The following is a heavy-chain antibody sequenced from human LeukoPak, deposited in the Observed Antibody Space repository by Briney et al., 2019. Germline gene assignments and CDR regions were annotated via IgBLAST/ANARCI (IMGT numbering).Heavy chain of an antibody. CDR1: GGSISSYY. J-gene: IGHJ5*02. CDR2: IYYSGST. D-gene: IGHD1-7*01. CDR3: ARVQTGTMSFDP. Sequence: SETLSLTCTVSGGSISSYYWRWIRQPPGKGLEWIGYIYYSGSTNYNPSLKSRVTISVDTSKNQFSLKLSSVTAADTAVYYCARVQTGTMSFDPWGQGTLVTVSS. V-gene: IGHV4-59*01.